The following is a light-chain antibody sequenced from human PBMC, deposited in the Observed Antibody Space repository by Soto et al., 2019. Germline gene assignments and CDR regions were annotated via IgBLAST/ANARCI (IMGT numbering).Light chain of an antibody. CDR1: QSISNF. Sequence: DIQLTHSPSSLSASVGDRVTITCRSSQSISNFLNWYQQKPGQAPKLLISSASSVQSGVPSRFSGRGSGTEFTLTISGLQPEDSASYCCQQSYNFPRTFGQGTKVDIK. V-gene: IGKV1-39*01. J-gene: IGKJ1*01. CDR3: QQSYNFPRT. CDR2: SAS.